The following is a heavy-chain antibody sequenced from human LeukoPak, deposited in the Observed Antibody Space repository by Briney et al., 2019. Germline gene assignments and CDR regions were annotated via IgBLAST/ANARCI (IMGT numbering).Heavy chain of an antibody. CDR2: FYPEDGET. CDR1: GYTLTELS. D-gene: IGHD3-22*01. J-gene: IGHJ4*02. Sequence: ASVTVSCKVSGYTLTELSMHWVRQAPGKGLEWMGGFYPEDGETIYAQTFKGRVTMTEDTSTDTAYMELSSLRSEDTAVYYCATDLVLYYYDSSGYFPRFDYWGQGTLVTVSS. CDR3: ATDLVLYYYDSSGYFPRFDY. V-gene: IGHV1-24*01.